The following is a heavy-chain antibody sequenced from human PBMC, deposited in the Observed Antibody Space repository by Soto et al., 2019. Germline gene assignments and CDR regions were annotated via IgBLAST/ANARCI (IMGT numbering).Heavy chain of an antibody. CDR1: GLTVGSSA. V-gene: IGHV3-23*01. D-gene: IGHD3-3*01. CDR2: LSGDGKAT. J-gene: IGHJ5*02. CDR3: ARFTRS. Sequence: EVRLLESGGGLVQPGGSLRLSCAASGLTVGSSAMTWVRQAPGKGLEWISSLSGDGKATYYADSVKGRFTISRDISKNTLFLQMDSLRVEDTAIYFCARFTRSWGQGTRVTVSS.